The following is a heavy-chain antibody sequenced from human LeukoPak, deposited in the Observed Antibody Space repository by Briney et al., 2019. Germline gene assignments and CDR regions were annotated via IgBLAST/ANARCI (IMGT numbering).Heavy chain of an antibody. Sequence: ASVKVSCKASGYTFTGYYMHWERQAPGQGLEWMGWINPNSGGTNYAQKFQGWVTMTRDTSISTAYMELSRLRSDDTAVYYCARGIGYCSGGSCYAYDYWGQGTLVTVSS. D-gene: IGHD2-15*01. CDR3: ARGIGYCSGGSCYAYDY. CDR1: GYTFTGYY. J-gene: IGHJ4*02. CDR2: INPNSGGT. V-gene: IGHV1-2*04.